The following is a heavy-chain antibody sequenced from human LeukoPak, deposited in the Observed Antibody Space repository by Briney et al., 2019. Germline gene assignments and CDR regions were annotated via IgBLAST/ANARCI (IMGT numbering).Heavy chain of an antibody. CDR1: GGSISSYY. CDR2: IYYSGST. D-gene: IGHD5/OR15-5a*01. V-gene: IGHV4-59*08. CDR3: ARRVDDFAPYYYYYMDV. Sequence: KPSETLSLTCTVSGGSISSYYWSWIRQPPGKGLEWLGYIYYSGSTNYNPPLKSRVTISVDTSKNQLSLKLSSVTAADTAVYYCARRVDDFAPYYYYYMDVWGKGTTVTVSS. J-gene: IGHJ6*03.